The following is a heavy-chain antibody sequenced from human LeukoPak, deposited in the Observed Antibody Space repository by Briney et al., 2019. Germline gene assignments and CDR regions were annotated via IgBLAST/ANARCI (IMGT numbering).Heavy chain of an antibody. CDR1: GGSVRSDTYY. Sequence: SETLSLTCTVSGGSVRSDTYYWSWIRQLPGKRLEWIGYVYYSGRTNYNPSLKSRVTISVDTSKNKFSLKLNSVIAADTAVYYCVREAATYYYDCSDYYRQTELFDVWGQGTMVTVSS. D-gene: IGHD3-22*01. J-gene: IGHJ3*01. CDR3: VREAATYYYDCSDYYRQTELFDV. V-gene: IGHV4-61*01. CDR2: VYYSGRT.